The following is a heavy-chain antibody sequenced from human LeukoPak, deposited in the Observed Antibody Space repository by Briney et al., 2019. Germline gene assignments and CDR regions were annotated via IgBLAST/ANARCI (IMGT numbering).Heavy chain of an antibody. CDR3: ARINDFWSGYNWFDP. J-gene: IGHJ5*02. V-gene: IGHV4-4*02. CDR2: IYHSGST. Sequence: PSGTLSLTCAVSGGSISSSNWWSWVRQPPGKGLEWIGEIYHSGSTNYNPSLKSRVTISVDTSKNQFSLKLSSVTAADTAVYYCARINDFWSGYNWFDPWGQGTLVTVSS. D-gene: IGHD3-3*01. CDR1: GGSISSSNW.